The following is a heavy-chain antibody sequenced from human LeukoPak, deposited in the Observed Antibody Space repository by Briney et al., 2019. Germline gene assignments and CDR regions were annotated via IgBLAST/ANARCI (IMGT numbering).Heavy chain of an antibody. Sequence: PGGSLRLSCAASGFTVSSNYMSWVRQAPGKGLEWVSVIYSGGSTYYADYVKGRFTISRDNSKNTLYLQMNSLRAEDTAVYYCAGMVRGVIRYYYGMDVWGQGTTVTVSS. CDR1: GFTVSSNY. CDR3: AGMVRGVIRYYYGMDV. D-gene: IGHD3-10*01. J-gene: IGHJ6*02. CDR2: IYSGGST. V-gene: IGHV3-66*01.